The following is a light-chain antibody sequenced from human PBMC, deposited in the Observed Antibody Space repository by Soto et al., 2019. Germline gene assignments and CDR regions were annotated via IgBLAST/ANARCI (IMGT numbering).Light chain of an antibody. CDR1: SSDVGGSNR. J-gene: IGLJ1*01. V-gene: IGLV2-18*02. CDR3: SSYTSSNTYV. Sequence: QSVLTQPPSVSGSPGQTVTISCTGTSSDVGGSNRVSWYQQPPGTAPKLVIYEVSNRPSGVPERFSGSKSGNTASLTISGLQAEDEADHYCSSYTSSNTYVFGTGTKVTVL. CDR2: EVS.